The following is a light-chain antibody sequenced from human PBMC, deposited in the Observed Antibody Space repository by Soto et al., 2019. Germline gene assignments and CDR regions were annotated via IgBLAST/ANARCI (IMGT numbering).Light chain of an antibody. Sequence: EIVITQSRTSVCLCPVGIVSLSCRASQSVNSKVAWYQQKPGQAPRLLIYGASTRATGIPARFSGSGSGTEFTLTISSLQSEDFAVYYCQQYNYWPPITFGQGTRLEIK. CDR3: QQYNYWPPIT. CDR1: QSVNSK. V-gene: IGKV3-15*01. J-gene: IGKJ5*01. CDR2: GAS.